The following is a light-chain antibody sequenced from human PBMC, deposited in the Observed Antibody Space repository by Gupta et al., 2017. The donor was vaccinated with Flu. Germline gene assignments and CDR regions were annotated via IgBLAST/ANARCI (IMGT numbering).Light chain of an antibody. CDR3: QHYCSSPLYS. Sequence: EIVLTQSPGTLSLSPGERPTLSCRASQSVNSRYLAWYQQKQGQAPRLLIYGAASRATGITDRFSGRGDGTYVALTISRREQEDFAGYYSQHYCSSPLYSFGQGTKLEIK. J-gene: IGKJ2*03. CDR2: GAA. CDR1: QSVNSRY. V-gene: IGKV3-20*01.